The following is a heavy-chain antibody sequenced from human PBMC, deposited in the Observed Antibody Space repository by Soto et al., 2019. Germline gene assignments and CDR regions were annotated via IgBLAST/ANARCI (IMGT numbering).Heavy chain of an antibody. V-gene: IGHV3-21*01. CDR2: ISSSSSYI. D-gene: IGHD2-21*02. Sequence: GGSLRLSCAASGFTFSSYSMNWVRQAPGKGLEWVSSISSSSSYIYYADSVKGRFTISRDNAKNSLYLQMNSLRAEDTAVYYCARGRWTVVTSIFGYWGQGTLVTVSS. CDR1: GFTFSSYS. CDR3: ARGRWTVVTSIFGY. J-gene: IGHJ4*02.